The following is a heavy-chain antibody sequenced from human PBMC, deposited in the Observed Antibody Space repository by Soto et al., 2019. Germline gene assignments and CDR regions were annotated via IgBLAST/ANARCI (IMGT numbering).Heavy chain of an antibody. V-gene: IGHV1-18*01. Sequence: ASVKVSCKASGYTFTSYGISWVRQAPGQGLEWMGWISAYNGNTNYAQKLQGRVTMTTDTSTSTAYMELRSLRSDDTAVYYCASRGDYVWGSYRSFDYWGQGTLVTVSS. J-gene: IGHJ4*02. CDR1: GYTFTSYG. D-gene: IGHD3-16*02. CDR2: ISAYNGNT. CDR3: ASRGDYVWGSYRSFDY.